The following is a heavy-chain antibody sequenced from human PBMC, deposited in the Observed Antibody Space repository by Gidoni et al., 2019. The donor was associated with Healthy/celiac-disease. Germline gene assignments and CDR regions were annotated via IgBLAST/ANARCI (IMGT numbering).Heavy chain of an antibody. CDR2: ISGSGGST. J-gene: IGHJ4*02. CDR1: GVTFSRYA. Sequence: EVQLLASGGGLVQTGGSLRLSCAAYGVTFSRYAMSWVRQAPGKGLEWVSAISGSGGSTYYADSVKGRFTISRDNSKNTLYLQMNSLRAEDTAVYYCAKDLIKQQLVISWGQGTLVTVSS. V-gene: IGHV3-23*01. CDR3: AKDLIKQQLVIS. D-gene: IGHD6-13*01.